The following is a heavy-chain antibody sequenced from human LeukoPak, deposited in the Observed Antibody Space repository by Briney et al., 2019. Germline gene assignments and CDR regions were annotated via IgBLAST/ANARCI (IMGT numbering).Heavy chain of an antibody. V-gene: IGHV3-48*01. Sequence: GGSLRLSCAASGFTFSSYSMNWVRQAPGKGLEWVSSITSSSSTIYYADSVKGRFTISRDNAKNSLYLQMNSLRAEDTAVYYCARDGQKGNYYYYYYMDVWGKGTTVTVSS. J-gene: IGHJ6*03. CDR3: ARDGQKGNYYYYYYMDV. D-gene: IGHD3-10*01. CDR2: ITSSSSTI. CDR1: GFTFSSYS.